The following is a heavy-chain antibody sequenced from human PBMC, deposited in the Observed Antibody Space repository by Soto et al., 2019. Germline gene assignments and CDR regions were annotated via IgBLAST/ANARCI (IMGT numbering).Heavy chain of an antibody. CDR2: ISSSSSYI. CDR1: GFTFSSYS. J-gene: IGHJ4*02. Sequence: EVQLVESGGGLVQPGWSLRLSCAASGFTFSSYSMNWVRQAPGKGLEWVSSISSSSSYIYYADSVKGRFTISRDNAKNSLYLQMNSLRAEDTAVYYCARDQPRYSYGYGLGYWGQGTLVTVSS. D-gene: IGHD5-18*01. CDR3: ARDQPRYSYGYGLGY. V-gene: IGHV3-21*01.